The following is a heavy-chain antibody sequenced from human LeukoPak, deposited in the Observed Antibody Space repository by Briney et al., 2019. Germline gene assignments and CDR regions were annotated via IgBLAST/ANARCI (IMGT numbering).Heavy chain of an antibody. J-gene: IGHJ6*02. V-gene: IGHV1-69*13. D-gene: IGHD3-22*01. Sequence: SVKVSCKASGGTFSSYAISWVRQAPGQGLEWMGGIIPIFGTANYAQKFQGRVTITADESTSTAYMELSSLRSEDTAVYYCARTTYYYDSSGLPNYYYYGMDVWGQGTTVTVSS. CDR2: IIPIFGTA. CDR3: ARTTYYYDSSGLPNYYYYGMDV. CDR1: GGTFSSYA.